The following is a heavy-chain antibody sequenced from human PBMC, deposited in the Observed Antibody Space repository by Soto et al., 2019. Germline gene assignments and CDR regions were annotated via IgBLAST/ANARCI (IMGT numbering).Heavy chain of an antibody. CDR3: AKGSSNYDY. Sequence: PGGSLRHSCAASGFTFSSSWMHWVRQAPGKGLVWVSRINSDGSSTNYADSVKGRFTISRDNSKNTLYLQMNSLRAEDTAVYYCAKGSSNYDYWGQGTLVTVSS. V-gene: IGHV3-74*01. CDR2: INSDGSST. CDR1: GFTFSSSW. D-gene: IGHD4-4*01. J-gene: IGHJ4*02.